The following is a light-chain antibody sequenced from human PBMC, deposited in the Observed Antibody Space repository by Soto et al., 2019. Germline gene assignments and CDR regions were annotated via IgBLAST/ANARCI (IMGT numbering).Light chain of an antibody. J-gene: IGKJ5*01. V-gene: IGKV3-15*01. Sequence: GVSHSLGTLSVKPGERATLSCRASQSVGTNLAWYQQRPGQAPRLLVYGASTRASGIPPRFSGSGSGTELSLTITSLQSEDFALYYCQQYNTRPPWTFGQGTRLEIK. CDR1: QSVGTN. CDR3: QQYNTRPPWT. CDR2: GAS.